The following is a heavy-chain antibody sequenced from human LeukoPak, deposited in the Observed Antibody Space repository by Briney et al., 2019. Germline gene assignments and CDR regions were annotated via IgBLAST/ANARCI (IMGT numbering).Heavy chain of an antibody. CDR2: INHSGST. D-gene: IGHD3-10*01. V-gene: IGHV4-34*01. Sequence: SETLSLTCTVSGGSISSYYWSWIRQPPGKGLEWIGEINHSGSTNYNPSLKSRVTISVDTSKNQFSLKLSSVTAADTAVYYCASGRLSGSSWFDPWGQGTLVTVSS. CDR3: ASGRLSGSSWFDP. CDR1: GGSISSYY. J-gene: IGHJ5*02.